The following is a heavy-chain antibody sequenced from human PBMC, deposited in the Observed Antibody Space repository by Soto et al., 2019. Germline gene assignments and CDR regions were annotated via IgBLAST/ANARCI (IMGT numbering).Heavy chain of an antibody. CDR2: ISSDTSTI. Sequence: ESGGGLVQPGGSLRLSCAASGFTFSSYSMNWVRQAPGKGLEWVSYISSDTSTIYYADSVKGRFTISRDNAQNSIYLQMNSLRAEDMAVYYCARERAFDYWGQGTLVTVSS. V-gene: IGHV3-48*01. CDR3: ARERAFDY. CDR1: GFTFSSYS. J-gene: IGHJ4*02.